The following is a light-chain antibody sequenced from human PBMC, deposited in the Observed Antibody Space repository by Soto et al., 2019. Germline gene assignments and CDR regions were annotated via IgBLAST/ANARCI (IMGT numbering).Light chain of an antibody. CDR1: QSISSW. V-gene: IGKV1-5*01. Sequence: DIQMTQSPSTLSASVGDRVTITCRASQSISSWLAWYQQKPGKASKLLIYDASSLESGVRSRFSGSGSGTEFTLTISSLQPDDFATYYCQQYNSYWTFGQGTKVEIK. J-gene: IGKJ1*01. CDR3: QQYNSYWT. CDR2: DAS.